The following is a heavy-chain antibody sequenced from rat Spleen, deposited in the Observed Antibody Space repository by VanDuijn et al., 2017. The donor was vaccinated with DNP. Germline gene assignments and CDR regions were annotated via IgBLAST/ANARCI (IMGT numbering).Heavy chain of an antibody. D-gene: IGHD1-11*01. J-gene: IGHJ2*01. V-gene: IGHV5-22*01. CDR2: ISYAGGST. CDR3: ARHGRRVFDY. CDR1: GFTFSFYD. Sequence: EVQLVESGGGLVQPGRSLKLSCAASGFTFSFYDMAWVRQAPTKGLEWVAYISYAGGSTYHGDSVKGRFTISRDNAESTLYLQMNSLRSEDMATYFCARHGRRVFDYWGQGVMVTV.